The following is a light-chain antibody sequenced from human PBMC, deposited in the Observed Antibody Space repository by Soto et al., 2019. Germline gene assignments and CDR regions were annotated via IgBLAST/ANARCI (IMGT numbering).Light chain of an antibody. CDR2: AAS. CDR1: QSISSY. CDR3: QQYENYPWT. Sequence: DIQMTQSPSSLSASVGDRVTITCRASQSISSYLNWYQQKPGKAPKLLIYAASTLQFGVPSRFSGSGSGTDFTLTISSLQPEDFGTYYCQQYENYPWTFGQGTKVDIK. J-gene: IGKJ1*01. V-gene: IGKV1-39*01.